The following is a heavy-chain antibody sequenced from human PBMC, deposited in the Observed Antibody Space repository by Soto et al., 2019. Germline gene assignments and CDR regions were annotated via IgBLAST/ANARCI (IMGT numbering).Heavy chain of an antibody. Sequence: VASVKVSCKASGYTFISHGMSWVRQAPGQGLEWMGWISGKNGNTKFAQKFQGRVTLTTDTSTSTAYMEVRSLRTDDTAVYYCARVSSSIVVVPDYGMDVWGQGTTVTVSS. J-gene: IGHJ6*02. CDR1: GYTFISHG. V-gene: IGHV1-18*04. CDR2: ISGKNGNT. CDR3: ARVSSSIVVVPDYGMDV. D-gene: IGHD2-2*01.